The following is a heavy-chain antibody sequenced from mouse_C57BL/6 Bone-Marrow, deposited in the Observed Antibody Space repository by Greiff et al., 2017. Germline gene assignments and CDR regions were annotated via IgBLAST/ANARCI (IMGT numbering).Heavy chain of an antibody. Sequence: EVQVVESGGDLVKPGGSLKLSCAASGFTFSSYGMSWVRQTPDKRLEWVATISSGGSYTYYPDSVKGRFTISRDNAKNTLYLQMSSLKSEDTAMYYCARTSYYGSRNWYFDVWGTGTTVTVSS. CDR1: GFTFSSYG. J-gene: IGHJ1*03. V-gene: IGHV5-6*01. CDR2: ISSGGSYT. CDR3: ARTSYYGSRNWYFDV. D-gene: IGHD1-1*01.